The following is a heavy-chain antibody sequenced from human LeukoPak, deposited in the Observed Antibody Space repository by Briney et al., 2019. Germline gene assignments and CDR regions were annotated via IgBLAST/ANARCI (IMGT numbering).Heavy chain of an antibody. J-gene: IGHJ6*02. D-gene: IGHD1-14*01. CDR3: AREMNTGIYYRMDV. V-gene: IGHV3-33*08. CDR1: GFTFSSYS. Sequence: GGSLRLSCAASGFTFSSYSMNWVRQAPGKGLEWVAVIWYDGSNKYYADSVKGRFIISRDNSKNTLYLQMNSLRDEDTAVYYCAREMNTGIYYRMDVWGQGTTVTVSS. CDR2: IWYDGSNK.